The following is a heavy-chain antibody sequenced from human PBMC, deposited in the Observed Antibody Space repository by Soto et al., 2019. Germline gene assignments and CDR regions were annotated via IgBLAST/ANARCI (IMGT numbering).Heavy chain of an antibody. V-gene: IGHV5-51*01. CDR3: ARNGAVVAATTSSQRYYYYGMDV. D-gene: IGHD2-15*01. Sequence: PGESLKISFKGSGYSVTSYWIGLVRQMHGKVLEWMVIIYPGDSDTIYSPSFQGQVTISADKSISTAYLQWSSLKASDTAMYYCARNGAVVAATTSSQRYYYYGMDVWRQGTTVTVSS. J-gene: IGHJ6*02. CDR1: GYSVTSYW. CDR2: IYPGDSDT.